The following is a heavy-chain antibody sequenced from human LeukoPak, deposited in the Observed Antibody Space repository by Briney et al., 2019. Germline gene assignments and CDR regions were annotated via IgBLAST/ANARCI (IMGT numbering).Heavy chain of an antibody. J-gene: IGHJ4*02. CDR1: GFTFSNYA. Sequence: GGSLRLSCAASGFTFSNYAMSWVRQAPGKGLEWVSTISGSGGTTYYADSVKGRFTISGDNSKNTLFLQMNSLRAEDTAVYYCAKIYSRYFDYWGQGTLVTVSS. CDR3: AKIYSRYFDY. D-gene: IGHD5-18*01. CDR2: ISGSGGTT. V-gene: IGHV3-23*01.